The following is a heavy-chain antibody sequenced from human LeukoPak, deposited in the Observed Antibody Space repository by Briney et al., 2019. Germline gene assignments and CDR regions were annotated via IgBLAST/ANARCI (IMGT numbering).Heavy chain of an antibody. CDR3: AREKRGVLRFLEWFSDAFDI. V-gene: IGHV4-39*02. CDR1: GGSISSSSYY. CDR2: IYYSGST. J-gene: IGHJ3*02. D-gene: IGHD3-3*01. Sequence: SETLSLTCTVSGGSISSSSYYWGWIRQPPGKGLEWIGSIYYSGSTSYNPSRNSRVTISVDTSKNLFSLKLSSVTAADTAVYYCAREKRGVLRFLEWFSDAFDIWGQGTMVTVSS.